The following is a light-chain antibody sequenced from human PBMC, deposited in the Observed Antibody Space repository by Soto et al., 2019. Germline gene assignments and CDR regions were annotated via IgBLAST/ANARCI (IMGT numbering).Light chain of an antibody. V-gene: IGKV3-11*01. J-gene: IGKJ5*01. Sequence: EIVLTQSPATLSLSPGERATLSCRASQSVSSYLAWYQQKPGQAPRLLIYDASNRATGIPARFSGSGSGTDLTLTISSLEPEDFAVYYCQPRSNWPITFGQGTRLEIK. CDR2: DAS. CDR3: QPRSNWPIT. CDR1: QSVSSY.